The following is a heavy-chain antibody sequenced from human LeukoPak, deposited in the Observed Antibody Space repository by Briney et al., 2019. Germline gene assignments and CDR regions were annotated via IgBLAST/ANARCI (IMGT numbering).Heavy chain of an antibody. D-gene: IGHD2/OR15-2a*01. Sequence: SETLSLTCTVSDGSMNSDDYYWGWIRQPPGKGLEWIGSIYYSGSTYYNPSLKSRVTISVDTSKNQFSLKLSSVTAADTAVYYCARHFTQIWPLYYFDYWGQGTLVTVSS. CDR3: ARHFTQIWPLYYFDY. CDR1: DGSMNSDDYY. CDR2: IYYSGST. J-gene: IGHJ4*02. V-gene: IGHV4-39*01.